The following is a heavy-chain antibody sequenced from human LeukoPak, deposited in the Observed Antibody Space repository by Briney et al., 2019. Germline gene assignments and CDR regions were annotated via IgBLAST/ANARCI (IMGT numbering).Heavy chain of an antibody. J-gene: IGHJ3*02. CDR3: ARVKPNYYDCSAYGTFDI. CDR1: GYTFTIYY. CDR2: INPSGGST. Sequence: ASVTVSCKASGYTFTIYYMHWVRQAPGQGLEWMGIINPSGGSTSYAQKFQGRVTMTRDTSTSTVYMELSSLRSEDTAVYYCARVKPNYYDCSAYGTFDIWGQGTTVTVSS. V-gene: IGHV1-46*01. D-gene: IGHD3-22*01.